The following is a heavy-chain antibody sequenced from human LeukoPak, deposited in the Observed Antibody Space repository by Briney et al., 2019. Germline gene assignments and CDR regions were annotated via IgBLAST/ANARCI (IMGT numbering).Heavy chain of an antibody. CDR3: ARTNYYYGMDV. CDR1: GGSISSGGYS. CDR2: IYHSGST. V-gene: IGHV4-30-2*01. Sequence: SQTLSLTCAVSGGSISSGGYSWSWIRQPPGKGLEWIGYIYHSGSTYYNPSLKSRVTISVDRSKNQFSLKLSSVTAADMAVYYCARTNYYYGMDVWGQGTTVTVSS. J-gene: IGHJ6*02.